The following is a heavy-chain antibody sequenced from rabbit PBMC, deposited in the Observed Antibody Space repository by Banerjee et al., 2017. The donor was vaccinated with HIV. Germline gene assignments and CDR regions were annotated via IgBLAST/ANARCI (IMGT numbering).Heavy chain of an antibody. CDR1: GFDFSSNV. J-gene: IGHJ6*01. CDR2: IDNGDGST. CDR3: ARAGTYGYAGYAYATNGMDL. D-gene: IGHD6-1*01. Sequence: QPEGSLTLTCTASGFDFSSNVMCWVRQAPGKRPEWIACIDNGDGSTYYANWVNGRFTISRSTSLNTVDLKMTSLTAADTATYFCARAGTYGYAGYAYATNGMDLWGPGTLVTVS. V-gene: IGHV1S47*01.